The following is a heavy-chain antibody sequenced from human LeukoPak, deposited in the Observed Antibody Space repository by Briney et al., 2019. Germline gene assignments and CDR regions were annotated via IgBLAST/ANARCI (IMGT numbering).Heavy chain of an antibody. D-gene: IGHD2-15*01. Sequence: GGSLRLSCAASGFTFSTYWMHWVRQAPGKGLVWVSAISGSGGSTYYADSVKGRFTISRDNSKNTLYLQMNSLRAEDTAVYYCAKAQHCSGGSCYRDWGQGTLVTVSS. J-gene: IGHJ4*02. CDR3: AKAQHCSGGSCYRD. CDR2: ISGSGGST. CDR1: GFTFSTYW. V-gene: IGHV3-23*01.